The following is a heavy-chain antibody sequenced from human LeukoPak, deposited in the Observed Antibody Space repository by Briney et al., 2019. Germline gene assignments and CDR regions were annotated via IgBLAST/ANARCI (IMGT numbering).Heavy chain of an antibody. D-gene: IGHD6-6*01. J-gene: IGHJ4*02. V-gene: IGHV1-2*02. CDR2: ISPRSGDT. Sequence: ASVKVSCTASAYTFTAFYIHWFRQAPGQGLEWMGWISPRSGDTDSARKFEGRVTMTRDTSISTAYMELSWLRSDDTAVYYCARVKPGAIATRPVCDSWGQGTLVTVSS. CDR3: ARVKPGAIATRPVCDS. CDR1: AYTFTAFY.